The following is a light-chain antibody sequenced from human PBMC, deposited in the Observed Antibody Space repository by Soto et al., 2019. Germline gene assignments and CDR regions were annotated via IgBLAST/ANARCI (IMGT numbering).Light chain of an antibody. Sequence: QSVVTQPPSVSAAPGQKVTISCSGSSSNTGNNYVSWYQQLPGTAPKLLIYENNKRPSGIPDRFSGAKSGTSATLGITGLQTGDEADYYCGTWDSSLCAGVFGGGTKVTVL. CDR1: SSNTGNNY. CDR3: GTWDSSLCAGV. CDR2: ENN. V-gene: IGLV1-51*02. J-gene: IGLJ2*01.